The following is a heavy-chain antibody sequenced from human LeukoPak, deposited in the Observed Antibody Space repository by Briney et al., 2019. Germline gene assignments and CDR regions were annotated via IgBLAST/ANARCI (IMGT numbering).Heavy chain of an antibody. CDR2: IGSSSTTI. V-gene: IGHV3-48*01. J-gene: IGHJ4*02. CDR1: GFTFSSYS. D-gene: IGHD3-3*01. CDR3: ARVQAIFGVVIRYYFDY. Sequence: GGSLRLSCAASGFTFSSYSMNWVRQAPGKGLEWVSYIGSSSTTIYYADSVKGRFTISRDNAKNSLYLQMNSLRAEDTAVYYCARVQAIFGVVIRYYFDYWGQGTLVTVSS.